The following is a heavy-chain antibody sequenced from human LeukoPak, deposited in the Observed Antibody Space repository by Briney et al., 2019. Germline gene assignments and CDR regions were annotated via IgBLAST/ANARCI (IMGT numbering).Heavy chain of an antibody. Sequence: GSLRLSCAASGFTVSSNYMSWIRQPPGKGLEWIGEINHSGSTNYNPSLKSRVTISVDTSKNQFSLKLSSVTAADTAVYYCARGLLGFHRRQYYFDYWGQGTLVTVSS. D-gene: IGHD1-26*01. CDR1: GFTVSSNY. CDR3: ARGLLGFHRRQYYFDY. CDR2: INHSGST. J-gene: IGHJ4*02. V-gene: IGHV4-34*01.